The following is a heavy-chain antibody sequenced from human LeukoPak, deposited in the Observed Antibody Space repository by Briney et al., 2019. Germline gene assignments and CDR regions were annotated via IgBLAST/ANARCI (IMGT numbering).Heavy chain of an antibody. Sequence: GGSLRLSCTASEFTVSRNYMLWVRQAPGKGLEWVSLIFSNGDTHYADSVKGRFTISRDTSKNTVSLKMNSLRVEDTAMYYCTRDQMNYWGQGTLVTVSS. V-gene: IGHV3-53*01. CDR1: EFTVSRNY. D-gene: IGHD5-24*01. CDR2: IFSNGDT. CDR3: TRDQMNY. J-gene: IGHJ4*02.